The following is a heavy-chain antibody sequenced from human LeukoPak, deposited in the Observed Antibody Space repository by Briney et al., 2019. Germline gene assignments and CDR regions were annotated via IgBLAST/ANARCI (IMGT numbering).Heavy chain of an antibody. J-gene: IGHJ5*02. CDR2: LYYSGST. CDR1: GGSISSSSYY. CDR3: ARERGDIVVVPAASEAEDSSSHWFDP. Sequence: SETLSLTCTVSGGSISSSSYYWGWIRQPPGKGLEWIGSLYYSGSTYYNPSLKSRVTISVDTSKNQFSLKLSSVTAADTGVYYCARERGDIVVVPAASEAEDSSSHWFDPWGQGTLVTVSS. V-gene: IGHV4-39*07. D-gene: IGHD2-2*01.